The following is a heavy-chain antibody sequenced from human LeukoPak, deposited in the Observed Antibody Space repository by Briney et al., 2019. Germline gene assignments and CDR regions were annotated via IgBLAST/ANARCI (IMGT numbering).Heavy chain of an antibody. V-gene: IGHV3-21*01. CDR2: ISSSSSYI. D-gene: IGHD1-1*01. CDR3: ARGSGFWNQIFFDY. J-gene: IGHJ4*02. Sequence: GGSLTLSCAASRFTLWSHSMNWVRRAPREGLEWGSSISSSSSYIYYADSVKGRFTISRDSAKNSLYLQMNSLRAEDTAVYYCARGSGFWNQIFFDYWGQGTLVTVSS. CDR1: RFTLWSHS.